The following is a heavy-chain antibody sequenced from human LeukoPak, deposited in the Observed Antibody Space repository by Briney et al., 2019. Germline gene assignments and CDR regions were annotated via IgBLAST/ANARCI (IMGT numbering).Heavy chain of an antibody. V-gene: IGHV3-53*01. CDR2: IYSDNT. CDR3: ARRAGAYSHPYDY. CDR1: GFTVSSNP. Sequence: SGGSLRLSCTVSGFTVSSNPMSWVRQARGKGVEGVSFIYSDNTHYSDAVQGGLTIYRDNSKKTLYLHMNRQRDCDTAVFFCARRAGAYSHPYDYWGQGTLVTVPS. D-gene: IGHD4/OR15-4a*01. J-gene: IGHJ4*02.